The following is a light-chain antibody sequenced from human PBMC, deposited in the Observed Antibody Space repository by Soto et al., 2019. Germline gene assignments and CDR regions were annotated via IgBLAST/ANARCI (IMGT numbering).Light chain of an antibody. Sequence: EIVLTQSPATLSVSPGERVTLSCRASQSVDINLAWYQQKPGQAPRLLIYGASTRATGIPARFSGSGSGTDFTLTISSLEPEDFAVYYCQQRSNWWTFGPGTKVDI. J-gene: IGKJ1*01. CDR3: QQRSNWWT. CDR2: GAS. V-gene: IGKV3-11*01. CDR1: QSVDIN.